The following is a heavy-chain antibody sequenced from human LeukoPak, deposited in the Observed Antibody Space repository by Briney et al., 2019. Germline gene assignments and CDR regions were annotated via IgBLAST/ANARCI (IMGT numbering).Heavy chain of an antibody. Sequence: GGSLRLSCAASAFTFSSYGMSWVRQAPGEGLEWVSVIRGSGGSTYYADSVEGRFSISRDNSKNTLYLQMNSLRGEDTAVYECAKDHNVGGWGYYYYVDVWGKGTTVTVSS. CDR3: AKDHNVGGWGYYYYVDV. J-gene: IGHJ6*03. CDR1: AFTFSSYG. V-gene: IGHV3-23*01. D-gene: IGHD1-26*01. CDR2: IRGSGGST.